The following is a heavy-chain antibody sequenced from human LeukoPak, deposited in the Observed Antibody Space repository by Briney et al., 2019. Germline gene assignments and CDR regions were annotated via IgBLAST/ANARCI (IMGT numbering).Heavy chain of an antibody. CDR2: IWYDGSNK. J-gene: IGHJ6*02. Sequence: GGSLRLSCAASGFTFSSSGLHWVRQAPGKGLEWVAVIWYDGSNKYYADSVKGRFTISRDNSKNTLYLQMNSLRAEDTAVYYCARGGWIGELYYYYYGMDVWGQGTTVTVSS. CDR1: GFTFSSSG. CDR3: ARGGWIGELYYYYYGMDV. V-gene: IGHV3-33*01. D-gene: IGHD3-10*01.